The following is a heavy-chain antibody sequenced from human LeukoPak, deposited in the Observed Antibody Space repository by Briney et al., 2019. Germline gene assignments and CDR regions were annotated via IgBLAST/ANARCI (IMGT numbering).Heavy chain of an antibody. J-gene: IGHJ6*03. D-gene: IGHD1-14*01. Sequence: GGSLRLSWAASGFTFSGFVIHWGGQAPGEGLGWEAFVRYDSSNKYYADSVKGRFTISRDNAKHSLYLQMNSLRAEGPAVYYLARDNTIGNPFRTIKKYYYYYMDVGGEGPTVTVS. CDR3: ARDNTIGNPFRTIKKYYYYYMDV. CDR2: VRYDSSNK. CDR1: GFTFSGFV. V-gene: IGHV3-30*02.